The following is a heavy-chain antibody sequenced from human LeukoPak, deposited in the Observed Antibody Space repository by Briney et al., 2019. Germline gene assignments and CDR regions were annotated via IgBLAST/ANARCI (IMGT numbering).Heavy chain of an antibody. V-gene: IGHV4-59*01. Sequence: SETLSLTCTVSGGSISSYYWSWIRQPPGKGLEWIGYIYYSGSTNYNPSLKSRVTISVDTSKNQFSLRLNSVTAADTAVYYCARGGPVRGVIIRAFDYWGQGTLVTVSS. CDR1: GGSISSYY. CDR2: IYYSGST. D-gene: IGHD3-10*01. J-gene: IGHJ4*02. CDR3: ARGGPVRGVIIRAFDY.